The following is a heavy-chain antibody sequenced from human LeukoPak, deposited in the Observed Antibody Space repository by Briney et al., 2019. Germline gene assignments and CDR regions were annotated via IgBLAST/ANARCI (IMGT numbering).Heavy chain of an antibody. CDR1: GGSISSSSYY. J-gene: IGHJ4*02. CDR3: ARRTGSYRYTGGYFDY. D-gene: IGHD3-16*02. V-gene: IGHV4-39*07. Sequence: SETLSLTCTVSGGSISSSSYYWGWIRQPPGKGLEWIGSIYYSGSTYYNPSLKSRVTISVDTSKNQFSLKLSSVTAADTAVYYCARRTGSYRYTGGYFDYWGQGTLVTVSS. CDR2: IYYSGST.